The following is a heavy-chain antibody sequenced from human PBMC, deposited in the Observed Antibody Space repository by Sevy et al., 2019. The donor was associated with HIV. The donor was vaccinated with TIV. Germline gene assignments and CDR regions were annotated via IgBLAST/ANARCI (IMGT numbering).Heavy chain of an antibody. CDR2: IIPSFGTA. V-gene: IGHV1-69*13. CDR3: AGVYSRYDYDRRDYYYYYGMDV. J-gene: IGHJ6*02. CDR1: GGTFSSYA. Sequence: ASVKVSCKASGGTFSSYAISWVRQAPGQGLEWMGGIIPSFGTANYDLKFQGRVTLTADESTSTAYMELSSLRSEDTAVYYRAGVYSRYDYDRRDYYYYYGMDVWGQGTTVTVSS. D-gene: IGHD5-12*01.